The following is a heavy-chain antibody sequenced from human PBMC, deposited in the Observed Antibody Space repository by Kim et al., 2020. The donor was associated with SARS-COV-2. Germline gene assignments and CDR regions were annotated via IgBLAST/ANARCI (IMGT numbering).Heavy chain of an antibody. J-gene: IGHJ4*02. Sequence: SETLSLTCAVSGGSISSSNWWSWVRQPPGKGLEWIGEIYHSGSTNYNPSLKSRVTISVDKSKNQFSLKLSSVTAADTAVYYCARDWAPGIAAGGDYWGQGTLVTVSS. CDR1: GGSISSSNW. V-gene: IGHV4-4*02. D-gene: IGHD6-13*01. CDR3: ARDWAPGIAAGGDY. CDR2: IYHSGST.